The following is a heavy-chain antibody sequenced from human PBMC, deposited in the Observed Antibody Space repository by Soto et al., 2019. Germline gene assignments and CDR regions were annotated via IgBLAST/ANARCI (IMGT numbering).Heavy chain of an antibody. J-gene: IGHJ5*02. CDR1: GGSISSYY. V-gene: IGHV4-4*07. CDR3: ARDFSYCRSTSCSNWFDP. CDR2: IYTSGST. D-gene: IGHD2-2*01. Sequence: SETLSLTCTVSGGSISSYYWSWIRQPAGKGLEWIGRIYTSGSTNYNPSLKSRVTMSVDTSKNQFSLKLSSVTAADTAVYYCARDFSYCRSTSCSNWFDPWGQGTLVTVSS.